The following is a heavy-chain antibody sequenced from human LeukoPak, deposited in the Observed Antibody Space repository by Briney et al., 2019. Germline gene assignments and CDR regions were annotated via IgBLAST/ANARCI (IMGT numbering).Heavy chain of an antibody. Sequence: SETLSLTCAVYGGSFSGYYWSWIRQPPGKGLEWIGEINHSGSTNYNPSLKSRVTISVDTSKNQFSLKLSSVTAADTAVYYCARTYYYGSFEKNRFDPWGQGTLVTVSS. J-gene: IGHJ5*02. CDR3: ARTYYYGSFEKNRFDP. V-gene: IGHV4-34*01. CDR2: INHSGST. D-gene: IGHD3-10*01. CDR1: GGSFSGYY.